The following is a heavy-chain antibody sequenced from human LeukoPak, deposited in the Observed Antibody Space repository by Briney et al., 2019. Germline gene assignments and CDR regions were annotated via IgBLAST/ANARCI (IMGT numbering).Heavy chain of an antibody. CDR2: ISAYNGNT. V-gene: IGHV1-2*02. CDR3: ARNSGSGSYYIYYYYYVDV. J-gene: IGHJ6*03. CDR1: GYTFTSYD. Sequence: WASVKVSCKASGYTFTSYDINWVRQAPGQGLEWMGWISAYNGNTKYAQKFQGRVTMTRDTSISTAYMELSRLRSDDTAVYYCARNSGSGSYYIYYYYYVDVWGKGTTITVSS. D-gene: IGHD3-10*01.